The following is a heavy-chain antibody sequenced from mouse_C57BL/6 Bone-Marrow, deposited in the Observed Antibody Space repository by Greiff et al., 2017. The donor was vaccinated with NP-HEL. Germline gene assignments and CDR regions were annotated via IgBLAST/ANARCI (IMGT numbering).Heavy chain of an antibody. CDR3: ARPFYYGYPWFAY. CDR1: GYTFTSYW. D-gene: IGHD2-2*01. J-gene: IGHJ3*01. CDR2: IDPNSGGT. Sequence: QVQLKQPGAELVKPGASVKLSCKASGYTFTSYWMHWVKQRPGRGLEWIGRIDPNSGGTKYNEKFKSKATLTVDKPSSTAYMQLSSLTSEDSAVYYCARPFYYGYPWFAYWGQGTLVTVSA. V-gene: IGHV1-72*01.